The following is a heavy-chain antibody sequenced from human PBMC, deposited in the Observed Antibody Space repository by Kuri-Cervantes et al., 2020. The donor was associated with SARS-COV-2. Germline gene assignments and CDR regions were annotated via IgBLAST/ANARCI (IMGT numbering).Heavy chain of an antibody. CDR3: ARIPDILVVPAAIPWFDP. V-gene: IGHV2-26*01. J-gene: IGHJ5*02. D-gene: IGHD2-2*02. Sequence: SGPTLVKPTETLTLTCTVSGFSLSNARMGVSWIRQPPGKALEWLAHIFSNDEKSYSTSLKSRLTISKDTSKSRVVLTMTNMDPVDTATYYCARIPDILVVPAAIPWFDPWGQGTMVTVSS. CDR2: IFSNDEK. CDR1: GFSLSNARMG.